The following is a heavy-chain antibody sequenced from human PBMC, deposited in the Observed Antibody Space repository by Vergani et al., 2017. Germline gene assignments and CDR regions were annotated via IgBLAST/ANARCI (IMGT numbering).Heavy chain of an antibody. J-gene: IGHJ4*02. CDR1: GFTSSDYY. CDR2: ISSSSSYT. Sequence: QVQLVESGGGLVKPGGPLRPSCAALGFTSSDYYLSWTRQAPGKGLEWVSYISSSSSYTNYADSVKGRFTRSRDNAKNSLYLQMNSLRAEDTAVYYCARVSYSSSWYSATQRRSPLDYWGQGTLVTVSS. CDR3: ARVSYSSSWYSATQRRSPLDY. V-gene: IGHV3-11*06. D-gene: IGHD6-13*01.